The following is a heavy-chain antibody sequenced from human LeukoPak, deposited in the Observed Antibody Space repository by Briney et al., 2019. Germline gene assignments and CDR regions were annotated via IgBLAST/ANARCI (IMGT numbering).Heavy chain of an antibody. D-gene: IGHD4-23*01. CDR2: IAFAGDT. CDR3: ARGASTYGGNSHFDF. V-gene: IGHV3-13*01. J-gene: IGHJ4*02. CDR1: GFTFSNYD. Sequence: PGGSLRLSCAASGFTFSNYDMHWVRQVTGRGLEWVLTIAFAGDTYYPGSVKGRFTISRENARNSLYLQLNSLRAGDAAVYYCARGASTYGGNSHFDFWGQRTLVTVSS.